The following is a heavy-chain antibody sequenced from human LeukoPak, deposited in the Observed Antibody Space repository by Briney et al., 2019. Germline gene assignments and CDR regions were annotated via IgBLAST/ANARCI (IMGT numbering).Heavy chain of an antibody. V-gene: IGHV3-23*01. Sequence: PGGFLRLSCAASGFAFSTYGMTWVRQAPGKGLEWVSAISGSGGSTYYADSVKGRFTISRDNSKNTLYLQRNSLRAEDTAVYYCAKDSSVVPAAPPGQFDPWGQGTLVTVSS. CDR3: AKDSSVVPAAPPGQFDP. CDR1: GFAFSTYG. CDR2: ISGSGGST. D-gene: IGHD2-2*01. J-gene: IGHJ5*02.